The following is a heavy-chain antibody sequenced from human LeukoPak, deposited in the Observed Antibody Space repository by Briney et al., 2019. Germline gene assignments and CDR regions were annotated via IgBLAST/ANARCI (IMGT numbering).Heavy chain of an antibody. CDR3: AKRPTMIVVVSYFDY. CDR2: IWYDGSNK. D-gene: IGHD3-22*01. CDR1: GFTFSSYG. V-gene: IGHV3-33*06. Sequence: GGSLRLSCAASGFTFSSYGMHWVRQAPGKGLEWMAVIWYDGSNKYYADSVKGRFTISRDNSKNTLYLQMNSLRAEDTAVYYCAKRPTMIVVVSYFDYWGQGTLVTVSS. J-gene: IGHJ4*02.